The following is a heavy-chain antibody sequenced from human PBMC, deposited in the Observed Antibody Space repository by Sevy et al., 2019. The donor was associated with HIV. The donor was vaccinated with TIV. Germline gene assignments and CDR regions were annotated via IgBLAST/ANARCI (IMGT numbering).Heavy chain of an antibody. D-gene: IGHD6-19*01. V-gene: IGHV4-30-4*01. CDR3: ARGAAVAGHFYFDY. CDR1: GGSISSDDYY. Sequence: SETLSLTCTVSGGSISSDDYYWSWIRQPPGKGLEWIGYTFFSQSTYYNPSLKSRVVISVDTSKNQFSLRLASVTAADTAVYYCARGAAVAGHFYFDYWGQGTLVTVSS. CDR2: TFFSQST. J-gene: IGHJ4*02.